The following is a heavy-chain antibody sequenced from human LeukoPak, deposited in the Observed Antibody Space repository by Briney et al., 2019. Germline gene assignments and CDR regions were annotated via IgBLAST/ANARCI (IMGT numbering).Heavy chain of an antibody. CDR1: GGSISGGGYY. J-gene: IGHJ4*02. V-gene: IGHV4-31*03. Sequence: SETLSLTCTVSGGSISGGGYYWSWIRQHPGKGLEWIVYIYYSGSTYYNPSLKSRVTISVDTSKNQFSPKLSSVTAADTAVYYCARALGYCSGGSCYSGIAVAGNFDYWGQGTLVTVSS. D-gene: IGHD2-15*01. CDR3: ARALGYCSGGSCYSGIAVAGNFDY. CDR2: IYYSGST.